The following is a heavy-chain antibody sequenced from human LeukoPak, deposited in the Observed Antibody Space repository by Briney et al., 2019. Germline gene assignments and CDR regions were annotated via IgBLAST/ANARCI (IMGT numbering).Heavy chain of an antibody. CDR3: ATASVYCSSTICYGEFDP. V-gene: IGHV1-69-2*01. J-gene: IGHJ5*02. Sequence: EASVKISCKVSGYTFTDYYMHWVQQAPGKGLEWMGLVDPEDGKTIYAEKFQGRVTITADTSTDTAYMELSSLRSEDTAVYYCATASVYCSSTICYGEFDPWGQGTLVTVSS. D-gene: IGHD2-2*01. CDR1: GYTFTDYY. CDR2: VDPEDGKT.